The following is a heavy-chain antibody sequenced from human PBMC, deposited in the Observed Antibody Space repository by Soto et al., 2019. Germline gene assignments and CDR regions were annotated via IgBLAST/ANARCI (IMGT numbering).Heavy chain of an antibody. Sequence: QVQLQESGPGLVKPSQTLSLTCTVSGGSISSGGYYWSWIRQHPGKGLEWIGYIYYSGSTYYNPSLKSRFTRSVDTSKNQFSLKLSSVTAADTAVYYCASGRSCYTCGANWFDPWGQGTLVTVSS. CDR2: IYYSGST. D-gene: IGHD2-2*02. CDR3: ASGRSCYTCGANWFDP. V-gene: IGHV4-31*03. J-gene: IGHJ5*02. CDR1: GGSISSGGYY.